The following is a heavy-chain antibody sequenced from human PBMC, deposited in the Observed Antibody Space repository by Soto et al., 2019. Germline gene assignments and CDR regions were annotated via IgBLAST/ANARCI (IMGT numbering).Heavy chain of an antibody. D-gene: IGHD5-12*01. CDR3: ARDPRDLSGYDFGY. V-gene: IGHV3-23*01. Sequence: PGGSLRLSCAASGFTFSSYAMSWVRQAPGKGLEWVSVISGSGSSIYYADSVKGRFTISRDNSKNSLCLQMNSLRAEDTAVYYCARDPRDLSGYDFGYWGQGTLVTVSS. J-gene: IGHJ4*02. CDR1: GFTFSSYA. CDR2: ISGSGSSI.